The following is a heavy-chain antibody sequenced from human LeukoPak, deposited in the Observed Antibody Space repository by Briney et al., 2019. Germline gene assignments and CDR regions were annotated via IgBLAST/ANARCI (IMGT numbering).Heavy chain of an antibody. Sequence: GGALRLSSAASGFTFSSYDMNWRRQAPGKGLKSVSYISSSSSTIYYADSVKGPFTISRDNAKNALYLQMNSLRAEDTAVYYCATEGPYCSSTSCPDWGQGTLVTVSS. D-gene: IGHD2-2*01. CDR3: ATEGPYCSSTSCPD. V-gene: IGHV3-48*03. CDR1: GFTFSSYD. J-gene: IGHJ4*02. CDR2: ISSSSSTI.